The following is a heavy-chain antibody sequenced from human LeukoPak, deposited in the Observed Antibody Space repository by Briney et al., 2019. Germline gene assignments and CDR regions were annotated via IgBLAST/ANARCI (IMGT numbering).Heavy chain of an antibody. CDR2: IRYDGSNK. V-gene: IGHV3-30*02. CDR1: GFTFSSYG. CDR3: AKDLSPIVGATTFDY. Sequence: GGSLRLSCAASGFTFSSYGMNWVRQAPGKGLEWVAFIRYDGSNKSYADSVKGRFTISRDNSKNTLYLQMNSLRAEDTAVYYCAKDLSPIVGATTFDYWGQGTLVTVSS. D-gene: IGHD1-26*01. J-gene: IGHJ4*02.